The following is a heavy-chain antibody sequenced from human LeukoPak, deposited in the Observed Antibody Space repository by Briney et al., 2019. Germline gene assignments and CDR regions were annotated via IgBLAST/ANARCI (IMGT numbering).Heavy chain of an antibody. D-gene: IGHD3-10*01. CDR1: GFTFSSYW. CDR2: IKQDGNEK. Sequence: PGGSLRLSCAASGFTFSSYWMSWVRQAPGKGREWVANIKQDGNEKYYVDSVKGRFTISRDNSKNTLYLEMNSLRLEDTAVYYCAKDLMRDRWFGESWGQGTLVTVSS. V-gene: IGHV3-7*01. CDR3: AKDLMRDRWFGES. J-gene: IGHJ5*02.